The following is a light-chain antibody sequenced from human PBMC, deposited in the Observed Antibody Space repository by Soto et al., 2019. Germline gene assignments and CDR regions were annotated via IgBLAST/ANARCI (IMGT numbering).Light chain of an antibody. V-gene: IGKV3-20*01. J-gene: IGKJ2*01. CDR3: QQYNSYSHVYT. CDR2: DAS. Sequence: EIVLTQSPGTLSLSPGERATLSCRASQSVSSSYLAWYQQKPGQAPRLLIYDASNRATGIPARFSGSGSGTDFTLTISSLEPEDFGVYYCQQYNSYSHVYTLGQGTKVDI. CDR1: QSVSSSY.